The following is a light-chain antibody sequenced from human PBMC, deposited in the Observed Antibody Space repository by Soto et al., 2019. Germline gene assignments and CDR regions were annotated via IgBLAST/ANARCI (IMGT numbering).Light chain of an antibody. J-gene: IGKJ1*01. CDR2: LGS. CDR3: MQALQTPST. CDR1: QSLLHSNGYNY. Sequence: IVMTQSPLSLPVTPGEPASISCRSSQSLLHSNGYNYLVWYLQKPGQSPQLLIYLGSDRASGVAESFSGSGSGTDFTLKISRVEAEDVGVYYCMQALQTPSTLGQGTKVDIK. V-gene: IGKV2-28*01.